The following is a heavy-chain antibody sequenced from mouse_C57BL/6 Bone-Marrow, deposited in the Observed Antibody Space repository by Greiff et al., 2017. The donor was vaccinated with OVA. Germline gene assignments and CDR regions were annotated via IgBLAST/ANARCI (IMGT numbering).Heavy chain of an antibody. CDR3: ISLYSNYGAY. CDR2: IRNKANNHAT. J-gene: IGHJ3*01. Sequence: EVKLQESGGGLVQPGGSMKLSCAASGFTFSDAWMDWVRQSPEKGLEWVAEIRNKANNHATYYAESVKGRFTISRDDSKSSVYLQMNSLRAEDTGIYYCISLYSNYGAYWGQGTLVTVSA. CDR1: GFTFSDAW. D-gene: IGHD2-5*01. V-gene: IGHV6-6*01.